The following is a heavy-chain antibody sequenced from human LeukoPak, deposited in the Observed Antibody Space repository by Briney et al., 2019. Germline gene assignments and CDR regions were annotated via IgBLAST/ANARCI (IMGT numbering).Heavy chain of an antibody. Sequence: GASVKVSCKASGGTFTSYGISWVRQAPGQGLEWMGWISAYNGNTNYAQKLQGRVTMTTDTSTSTAYMELRSLRSDDTAVYYCARDLEPDSSGYHDAFDIWGQGTMVTVSS. CDR2: ISAYNGNT. J-gene: IGHJ3*02. CDR3: ARDLEPDSSGYHDAFDI. D-gene: IGHD3-22*01. CDR1: GGTFTSYG. V-gene: IGHV1-18*01.